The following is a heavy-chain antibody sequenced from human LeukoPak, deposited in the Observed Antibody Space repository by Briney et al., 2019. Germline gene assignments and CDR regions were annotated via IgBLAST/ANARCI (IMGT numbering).Heavy chain of an antibody. CDR2: IYRSGST. D-gene: IGHD3-3*01. Sequence: SETLSLTCAVSGYSISSGYYWGWIRQPPGKGLEWIGSIYRSGSTYYNPSLKSRVTISVDTSKNQFSLKLSSVTAADTAVYYCARIATEDFWSGYTYYFDYWGQGTLVTVSS. CDR3: ARIATEDFWSGYTYYFDY. V-gene: IGHV4-38-2*01. CDR1: GYSISSGYY. J-gene: IGHJ4*02.